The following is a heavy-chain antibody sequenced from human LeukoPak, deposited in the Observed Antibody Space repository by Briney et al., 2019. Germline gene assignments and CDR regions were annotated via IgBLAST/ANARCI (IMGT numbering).Heavy chain of an antibody. CDR1: GFTFRDYA. Sequence: GGSLRLSCSASGFTFRDYATSWVRQAPGQGLEWVGFIRSKTFGGTTEYAASVEGRFTISTDESTSIAYLQMNSLNTEDTAVYYCSRNVRAKTSPYYYYIDVWGKRTTVTVSS. J-gene: IGHJ6*03. CDR2: IRSKTFGGTT. V-gene: IGHV3-49*04. CDR3: SRNVRAKTSPYYYYIDV.